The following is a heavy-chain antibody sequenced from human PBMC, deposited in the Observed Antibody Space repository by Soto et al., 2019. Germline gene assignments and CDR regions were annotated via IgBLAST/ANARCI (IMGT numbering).Heavy chain of an antibody. CDR2: IIPIFGTA. Sequence: QVQLVQSGAEVKKPGSSVKVSCKASGGTFSSYAISWVRQAPGQGLEWMGGIIPIFGTANYAQKFQGRVTITADESTSTAYMELSSLRSEDTAVYYCARALPLVGAGGLVPYYFDYWGQGTLVTVSS. CDR1: GGTFSSYA. D-gene: IGHD1-26*01. CDR3: ARALPLVGAGGLVPYYFDY. V-gene: IGHV1-69*12. J-gene: IGHJ4*02.